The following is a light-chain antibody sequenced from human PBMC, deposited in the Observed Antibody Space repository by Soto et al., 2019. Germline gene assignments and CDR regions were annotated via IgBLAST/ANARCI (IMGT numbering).Light chain of an antibody. CDR2: AAS. CDR3: QQSYHTPLT. J-gene: IGKJ4*01. Sequence: DIVMTQSPSSLSASLGDRVTITCRASQSISNYLNWYQHNPGKAPKLLIYAASSLQSGVPTRFSGSGSGTDFTLTVSSLQPEDFATYYCQQSYHTPLTFGGGTKVEIK. CDR1: QSISNY. V-gene: IGKV1-39*01.